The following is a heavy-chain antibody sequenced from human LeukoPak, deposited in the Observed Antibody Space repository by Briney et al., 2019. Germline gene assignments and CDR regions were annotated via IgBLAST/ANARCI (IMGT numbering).Heavy chain of an antibody. CDR1: GGSISSYY. V-gene: IGHV4-59*01. CDR2: INYSGTT. J-gene: IGHJ4*02. CDR3: TRSRPFDF. Sequence: SETLSLTCTVSGGSISSYYWSWIRQPPGKGLEWIGYINYSGTTNYDPSLKSRVTISVDTSKDQFSLKLTSVTAADTAVYYCTRSRPFDFWGQGILVTVSS.